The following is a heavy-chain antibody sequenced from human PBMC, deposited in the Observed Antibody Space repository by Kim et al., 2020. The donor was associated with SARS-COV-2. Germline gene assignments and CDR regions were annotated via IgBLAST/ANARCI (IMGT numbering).Heavy chain of an antibody. CDR2: INGAIGNS. J-gene: IGHJ4*02. V-gene: IGHV1-3*01. CDR1: GYTFTAYA. Sequence: ASVKVSCKASGYTFTAYAIHWVCQAPGQRLEWMGWINGAIGNSEYSQKFQGRVTISRDTSASTAYMELSSLRSEDTAVYYCAALNWKAPFDYWGQGTLVTVSS. CDR3: AALNWKAPFDY. D-gene: IGHD1-20*01.